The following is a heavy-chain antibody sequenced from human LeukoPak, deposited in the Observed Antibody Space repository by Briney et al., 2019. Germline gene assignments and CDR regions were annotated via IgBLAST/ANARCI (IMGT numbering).Heavy chain of an antibody. CDR3: ARTSGSYFDY. Sequence: SETLSLTCTVSGGSISSYYWSWNRQPPGKGLEWIGYIYYSGSTDYNPSLKSRVTISVDTSKSQVSLKLSSVTAADTAVYYCARTSGSYFDYWGQGTLVTVSS. CDR2: IYYSGST. D-gene: IGHD3-3*01. J-gene: IGHJ4*02. V-gene: IGHV4-59*08. CDR1: GGSISSYY.